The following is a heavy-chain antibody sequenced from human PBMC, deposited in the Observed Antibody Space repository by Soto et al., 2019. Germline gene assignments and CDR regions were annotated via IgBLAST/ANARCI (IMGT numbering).Heavy chain of an antibody. D-gene: IGHD2-8*01. CDR2: IYYSGST. CDR3: ARGYCTNGVCWGGSGHWFDP. CDR1: GGSISSGGYY. V-gene: IGHV4-31*03. J-gene: IGHJ5*02. Sequence: QVQLQESGPGLVKPSQTLSLTCTVSGGSISSGGYYWSWIRQHPGKCLEWIGYIYYSGSTYSNPSLKSRVTIAVDTSKNQFSLKLSSVTAADTAVYYCARGYCTNGVCWGGSGHWFDPWGQGTLVTVSS.